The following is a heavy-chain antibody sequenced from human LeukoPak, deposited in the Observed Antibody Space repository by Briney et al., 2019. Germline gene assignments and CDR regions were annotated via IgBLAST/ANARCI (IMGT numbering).Heavy chain of an antibody. CDR3: ARGLELWFGELLPFDY. CDR2: MNPNSGTT. D-gene: IGHD3-10*01. CDR1: GYTFTSYD. V-gene: IGHV1-8*01. J-gene: IGHJ4*02. Sequence: ASVKVSRKASGYTFTSYDINWVRQATGQGLEWMGWMNPNSGTTGYAQKFQGRVTMTRNTSISTAYMELSSLRSEDTAVYYCARGLELWFGELLPFDYWGQGTLVTVSS.